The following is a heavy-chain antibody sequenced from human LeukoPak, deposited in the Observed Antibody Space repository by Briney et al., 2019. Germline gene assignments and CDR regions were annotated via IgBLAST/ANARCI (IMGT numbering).Heavy chain of an antibody. CDR2: IIPTFGTA. D-gene: IGHD2-8*01. CDR1: GGTFSSYA. V-gene: IGHV1-69*13. Sequence: GASVKVSCKASGGTFSSYAISWVRQAPGQGLEWMGGIIPTFGTANYAQKFQGRATITADESTSTAYMELSSLRSEDTAVYYCLVYAETHWFDPWGQGTLVTVSS. CDR3: LVYAETHWFDP. J-gene: IGHJ5*02.